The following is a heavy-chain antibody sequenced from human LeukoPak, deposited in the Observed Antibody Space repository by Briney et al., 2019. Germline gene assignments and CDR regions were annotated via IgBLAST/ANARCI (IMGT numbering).Heavy chain of an antibody. CDR1: GFTFSDYY. Sequence: GGSLRLSCVASGFTFSDYYMSWIRQAPGKGLEWVSSMSSRGSAMHYADSVKGRFTISRDNAENSLHLQMNSLRAEDTAVYYCARGGYGDYAFDYWGQGTLVTVSS. CDR2: MSSRGSAM. D-gene: IGHD4-17*01. V-gene: IGHV3-11*01. J-gene: IGHJ4*02. CDR3: ARGGYGDYAFDY.